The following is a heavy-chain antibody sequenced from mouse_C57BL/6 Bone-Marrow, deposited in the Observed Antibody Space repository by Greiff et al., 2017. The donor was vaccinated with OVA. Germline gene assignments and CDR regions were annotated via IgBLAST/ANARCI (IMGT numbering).Heavy chain of an antibody. CDR1: GFTFSSYA. CDR3: TRESWAWFAY. V-gene: IGHV5-9-1*02. Sequence: EVKLVESGEGLVKPGGSLKLSCAASGFTFSSYAMSWVRQTPEKRLEWVAYISSGGDYIYYADTVKGRFTISRDNARNTLYLQMSSLKSEDTAMYYCTRESWAWFAYWGQGTLVTVSA. D-gene: IGHD4-1*01. J-gene: IGHJ3*01. CDR2: ISSGGDYI.